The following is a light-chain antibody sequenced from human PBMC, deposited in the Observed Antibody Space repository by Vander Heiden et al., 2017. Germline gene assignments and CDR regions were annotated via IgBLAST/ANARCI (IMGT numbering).Light chain of an antibody. CDR1: QTVTSSF. CDR3: QQYDKYPWK. CDR2: RAS. Sequence: EIVLTQSPSTLSLSPGERATLSCRASQTVTSSFLAWYQQKPDQPPRLLIYRASSRAAGIPDRFSGSGSGTDFTLTINRLEPEDFATYYFQQYDKYPWKVGQETQVEIK. J-gene: IGKJ1*01. V-gene: IGKV3-20*01.